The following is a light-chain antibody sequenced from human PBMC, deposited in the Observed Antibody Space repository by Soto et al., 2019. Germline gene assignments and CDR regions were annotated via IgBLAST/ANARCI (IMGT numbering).Light chain of an antibody. CDR1: RFNIVITS. V-gene: IGLV1-47*02. CDR2: TNS. Sequence: QSVLTQPPSVSGTPGQRVTISCSGSRFNIVITSVYWYQHLPGAAPKLLIYTNSQRPSGVPDRFSGSKSGTSASLAISGLRSEDEGDYFCAAWDDSLSGPVFGGGTKLTVL. J-gene: IGLJ3*02. CDR3: AAWDDSLSGPV.